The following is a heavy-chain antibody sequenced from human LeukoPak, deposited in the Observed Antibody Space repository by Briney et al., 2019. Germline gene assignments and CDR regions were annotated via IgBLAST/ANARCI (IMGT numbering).Heavy chain of an antibody. V-gene: IGHV3-30*18. CDR2: ISYDGSDK. CDR3: AKDYYDSSGYAYYFDY. Sequence: GRSLRLSCAASGFTFSSYGMHWVRQAPGKGLEWVAVISYDGSDKYYADSVKGRFTISRDNSRNTLYPQMNSLRAEDTALYYCAKDYYDSSGYAYYFDYWGQGTLVTVSS. J-gene: IGHJ4*02. D-gene: IGHD3-22*01. CDR1: GFTFSSYG.